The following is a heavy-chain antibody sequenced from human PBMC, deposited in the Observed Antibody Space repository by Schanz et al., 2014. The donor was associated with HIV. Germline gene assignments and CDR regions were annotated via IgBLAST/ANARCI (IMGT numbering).Heavy chain of an antibody. Sequence: EVQVVESGGGLVQPGGSLRLSCTVSGFIFGNVWMTWVRQAPGKGLEWVANMNPDGSQKYYVDSVKGRFTISRDNSKSALSLQMDSLRAEDTAVYYCAKADEIRHFDWYHPPFDSWGQGTLVTVSS. CDR3: AKADEIRHFDWYHPPFDS. V-gene: IGHV3-7*03. CDR1: GFIFGNVW. D-gene: IGHD3-9*01. CDR2: MNPDGSQK. J-gene: IGHJ4*02.